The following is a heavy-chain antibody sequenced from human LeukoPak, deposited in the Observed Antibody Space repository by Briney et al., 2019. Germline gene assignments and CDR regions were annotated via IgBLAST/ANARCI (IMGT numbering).Heavy chain of an antibody. Sequence: ASVKVSCKASGGTFSSYAISWVRQAPGQGLEWMGRIIPILGIANYAQKFQGRVTITADKSTSTAYMELSSLRSEDTAVYYCARDIAVVPAAPLDYWDQGTLVTVSS. CDR1: GGTFSSYA. V-gene: IGHV1-69*04. CDR2: IIPILGIA. J-gene: IGHJ4*02. CDR3: ARDIAVVPAAPLDY. D-gene: IGHD2-2*01.